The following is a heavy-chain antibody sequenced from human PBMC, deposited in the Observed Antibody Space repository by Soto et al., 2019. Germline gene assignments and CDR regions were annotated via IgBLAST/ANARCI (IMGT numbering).Heavy chain of an antibody. CDR1: CYCSAYFG. J-gene: IGHJ5*01. CDR3: VRDQKYFRVNGNWFDS. D-gene: IGHD2-2*01. V-gene: IGHV1-18*04. CDR2: VSGNNGAS. Sequence: ASGKGSYQASCYCSAYFGISWVRQAPGQGLEWMGWVSGNNGASNPAPKVQGRITMTLDTSTGVSYMALRSLRSDDTAIYYCVRDQKYFRVNGNWFDSWGQGTLVTVSS.